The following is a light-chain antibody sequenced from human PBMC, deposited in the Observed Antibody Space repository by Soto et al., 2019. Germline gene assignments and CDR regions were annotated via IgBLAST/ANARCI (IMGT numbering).Light chain of an antibody. CDR2: GAS. CDR3: QQLNSYPIT. CDR1: QSVAYN. Sequence: VVMPESPATLSVSPGERVTLSCRASQSVAYNLAWYQQKHGQAPRLLIFGASTRARGIPARFSGGGSGTEFTLTISSLQPEDFATYYCQQLNSYPITFGQGTRLEIK. V-gene: IGKV3-15*01. J-gene: IGKJ5*01.